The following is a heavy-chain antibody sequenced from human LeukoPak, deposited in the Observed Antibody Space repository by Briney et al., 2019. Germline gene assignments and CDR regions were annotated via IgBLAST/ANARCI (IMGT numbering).Heavy chain of an antibody. CDR2: IYYSGST. J-gene: IGHJ4*02. D-gene: IGHD4-17*01. V-gene: IGHV4-30-4*01. CDR3: ARYTVTTSVDY. Sequence: SETLSLTCTVSGGSISIGDYYWSWIRQPPGKGLEWIGYIYYSGSTYYNPSLKSRVTISVDTSKNQFSLKLSSVTAADTAVYYCARYTVTTSVDYWGQGTLVTVSS. CDR1: GGSISIGDYY.